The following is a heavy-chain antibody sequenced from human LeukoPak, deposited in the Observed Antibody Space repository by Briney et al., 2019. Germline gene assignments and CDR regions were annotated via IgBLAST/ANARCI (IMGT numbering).Heavy chain of an antibody. Sequence: GGSLRLSCAASGFTFSSYWMHWVRQAPGKGLVWVSRINSDGSSTSYAGSVKGRFTISRDNAKNTLYLQMNSLRAEDTAVYYCARGGYSYDINWFDPWGQGTLVTVSS. CDR2: INSDGSST. CDR3: ARGGYSYDINWFDP. J-gene: IGHJ5*02. D-gene: IGHD5-18*01. V-gene: IGHV3-74*01. CDR1: GFTFSSYW.